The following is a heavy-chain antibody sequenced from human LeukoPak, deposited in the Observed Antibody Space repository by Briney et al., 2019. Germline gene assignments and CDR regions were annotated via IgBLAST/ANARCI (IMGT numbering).Heavy chain of an antibody. CDR1: GFTFSSYS. D-gene: IGHD2-2*01. Sequence: PGGSLRLSCAASGFTFSSYSMNWVRQAPGKGLEWVSSISSSSSYIYYADSVKGRFTISRDNAKNSLYLQMNSLRAEDTAVYYCARGGGYCSSTSCRDAFDIWGQGTMVTVSS. CDR3: ARGGGYCSSTSCRDAFDI. CDR2: ISSSSSYI. V-gene: IGHV3-21*01. J-gene: IGHJ3*02.